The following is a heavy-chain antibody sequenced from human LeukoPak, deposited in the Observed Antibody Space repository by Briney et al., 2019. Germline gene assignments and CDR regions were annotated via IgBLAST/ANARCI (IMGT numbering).Heavy chain of an antibody. D-gene: IGHD6-6*01. CDR2: ISYDGSNK. CDR1: GFTFSSYA. CDR3: ARPHSLAARPRYFDY. J-gene: IGHJ4*02. V-gene: IGHV3-30-3*01. Sequence: PGGSLRLSCAVSGFTFSSYAMHWVRQAPGKGLEWVAVISYDGSNKYYADSVKGRFTISRDNSKNTLYLQMISLRAEDTAVYYCARPHSLAARPRYFDYWGQGTLVTVSS.